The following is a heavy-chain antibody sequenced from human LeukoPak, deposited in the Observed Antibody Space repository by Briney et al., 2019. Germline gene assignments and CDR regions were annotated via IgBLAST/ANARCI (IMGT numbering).Heavy chain of an antibody. CDR1: GCTFSSYS. J-gene: IGHJ4*02. CDR3: AKVPSMVRGVAFDY. D-gene: IGHD3-10*01. CDR2: ISGSGGST. V-gene: IGHV3-23*01. Sequence: PGGSLRLSCAASGCTFSSYSMSWVRQPPGKGLEWVSAISGSGGSTYYADSVKRRFTISSDTSKHTLYMLINSPTADATAEYYCAKVPSMVRGVAFDYWGQGTLVTVSS.